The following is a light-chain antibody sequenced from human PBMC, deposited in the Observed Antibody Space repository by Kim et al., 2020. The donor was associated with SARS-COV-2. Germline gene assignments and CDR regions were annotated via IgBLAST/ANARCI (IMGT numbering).Light chain of an antibody. Sequence: DVVMTQSPLSLPVTLGQPASISCRSSLSLVYSDGNTYLNWFHQRPGQSPRRLIYMVSNRDSGVPDRFSGSGSGASFTLRISRVEAEDVGVYYYMQATHWPLTFGPGTKVDIK. CDR3: MQATHWPLT. J-gene: IGKJ3*01. CDR1: LSLVYSDGNTY. CDR2: MVS. V-gene: IGKV2-30*01.